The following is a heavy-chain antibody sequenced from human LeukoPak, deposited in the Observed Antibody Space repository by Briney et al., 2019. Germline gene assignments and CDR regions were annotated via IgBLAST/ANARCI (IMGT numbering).Heavy chain of an antibody. Sequence: PGGSLRLSCAASGFTISTFAMSWVRQAPGKGLEGVSGISGSYGITYYVDSVKGRFTISRDNSKNTLFLQMNSLRAEDTAVYYCAKDPAGSTLNWFDPWGQGTLVTVSS. CDR1: GFTISTFA. D-gene: IGHD6-19*01. J-gene: IGHJ5*02. CDR3: AKDPAGSTLNWFDP. V-gene: IGHV3-23*01. CDR2: ISGSYGIT.